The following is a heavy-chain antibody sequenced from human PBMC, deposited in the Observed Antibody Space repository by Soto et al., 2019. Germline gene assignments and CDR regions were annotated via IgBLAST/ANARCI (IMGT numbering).Heavy chain of an antibody. D-gene: IGHD1-26*01. CDR2: IKSQGEGGTT. CDR3: TTVRELGSYYGMDV. V-gene: IGHV3-15*01. J-gene: IGHJ6*02. Sequence: GGSLRLSCAASGFTFSDAWMTWVRQAPGKGLEWVGRIKSQGEGGTTEYAAPVKGRFTISRDDSKNTLYLQMNSLKTEDTAVYYCTTVRELGSYYGMDVWGQGTTVTVSS. CDR1: GFTFSDAW.